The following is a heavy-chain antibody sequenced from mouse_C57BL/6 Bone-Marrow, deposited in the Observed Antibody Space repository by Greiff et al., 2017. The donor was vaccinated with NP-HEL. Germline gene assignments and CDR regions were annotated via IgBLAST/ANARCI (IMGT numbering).Heavy chain of an antibody. CDR2: ISSGSSTI. Sequence: EVQVVESGGGLVKPGGSLKLSCAASGFTFSDYGMHWVRQAPEKGLEWVAYISSGSSTIYYADTVKGRFTISRDNAKNTLFLQMTSLRSEDTAMYYCARNWDLYYFDDWGKGTTLTVSS. CDR1: GFTFSDYG. CDR3: ARNWDLYYFDD. J-gene: IGHJ2*01. V-gene: IGHV5-17*01. D-gene: IGHD4-1*01.